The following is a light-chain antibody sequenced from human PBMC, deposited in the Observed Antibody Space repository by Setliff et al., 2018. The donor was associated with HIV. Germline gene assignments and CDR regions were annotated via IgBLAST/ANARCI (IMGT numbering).Light chain of an antibody. CDR3: CSYAGSATWV. CDR1: SSDVGGYNY. CDR2: DDS. J-gene: IGLJ2*01. Sequence: QSVLAQPRSVSGSPGQSVTISCTGTSSDVGGYNYVSWYQQYPGKAPKLMIYDDSKRPSGLSNRFSGSKSGNTASLTISGLQAEDEADYYCCSYAGSATWVFGGGTKVTVL. V-gene: IGLV2-11*01.